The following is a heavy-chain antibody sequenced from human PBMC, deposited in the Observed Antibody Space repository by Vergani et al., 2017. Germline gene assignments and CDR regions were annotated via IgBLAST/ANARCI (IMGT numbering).Heavy chain of an antibody. J-gene: IGHJ4*02. Sequence: QVQLVESGGGLVKPGGSLRLSCAASGFSFSDHYMTWIRQAPGKGLEWVSYISNSGNTIEYADSVKGRFSISRDNAKSSLFLQMDSLRAEDTAVYYCAKDLDIVVVPAAPFDYWGQGTLVTVSS. D-gene: IGHD2-2*03. CDR2: ISNSGNTI. V-gene: IGHV3-11*01. CDR1: GFSFSDHY. CDR3: AKDLDIVVVPAAPFDY.